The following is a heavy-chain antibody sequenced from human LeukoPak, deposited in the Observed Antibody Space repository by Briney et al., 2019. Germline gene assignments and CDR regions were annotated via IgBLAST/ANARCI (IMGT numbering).Heavy chain of an antibody. J-gene: IGHJ4*02. D-gene: IGHD3-22*01. CDR2: INPNSGGT. V-gene: IGHV1-2*06. Sequence: GASVKVSCKASGYTFTGYYMHWVRQAPGQGLEWVGRINPNSGGTNYAQKFQGRVTMTRDTSISTVYMELSRLRSDDTAVYYCARGWSSGYYYVGYWGQGTLVTVSS. CDR1: GYTFTGYY. CDR3: ARGWSSGYYYVGY.